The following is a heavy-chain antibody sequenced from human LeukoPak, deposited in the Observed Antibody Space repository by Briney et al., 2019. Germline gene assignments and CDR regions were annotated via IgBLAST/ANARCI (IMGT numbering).Heavy chain of an antibody. D-gene: IGHD1-7*01. Sequence: SETLSLTCAVYGGSFSGYYWSWIRQPPGKGLEWIGEINHSGSTNYNPSLKSRVTISVDTSKNQFSLKLSSVTAADTAVYYCARDAGITGTTSWFDPWGQGTLVTVSS. J-gene: IGHJ5*02. CDR3: ARDAGITGTTSWFDP. V-gene: IGHV4-34*01. CDR2: INHSGST. CDR1: GGSFSGYY.